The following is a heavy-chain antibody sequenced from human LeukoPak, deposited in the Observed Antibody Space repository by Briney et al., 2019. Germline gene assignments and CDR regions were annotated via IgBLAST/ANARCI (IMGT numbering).Heavy chain of an antibody. V-gene: IGHV1-3*03. CDR2: ISPDNGNA. CDR1: GYSLSSQE. CDR3: ARARSPIFVRGKDYMDV. J-gene: IGHJ6*03. Sequence: ASLKVSCKTAGYSLSSQEMHGGRQAPGQRLEWVGCISPDNGNAQYSQEFQGRVTITRDTSARTAYMELSSLRSEDMAAYYCARARSPIFVRGKDYMDVWGKGTTATVPS. D-gene: IGHD3-10*01.